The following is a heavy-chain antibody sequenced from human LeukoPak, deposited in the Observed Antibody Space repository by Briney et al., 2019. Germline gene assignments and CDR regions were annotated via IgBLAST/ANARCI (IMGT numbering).Heavy chain of an antibody. V-gene: IGHV3-21*01. Sequence: GGSPRLSCAASGFTFSSYSMNWVRQAPGKGLEWVSSISSSSSYIYYADSVKGRFTISRDNAKNSLYLQMNSLRAEDTAVYYCARNPVAALLYYFDYWGQGTLVTVSS. CDR1: GFTFSSYS. J-gene: IGHJ4*02. CDR2: ISSSSSYI. D-gene: IGHD2-15*01. CDR3: ARNPVAALLYYFDY.